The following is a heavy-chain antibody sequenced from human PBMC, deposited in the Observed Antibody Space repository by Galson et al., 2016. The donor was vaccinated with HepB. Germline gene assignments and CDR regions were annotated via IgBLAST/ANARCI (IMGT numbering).Heavy chain of an antibody. D-gene: IGHD3-3*01. V-gene: IGHV3-48*03. CDR3: ARVIRSDFWSVLRPMAGLVIFYGLDV. CDR2: ISGSGSNV. J-gene: IGHJ6*02. Sequence: SLRLSCAASGFTFSSYEMTWVRQAPGKGLEWVSYISGSGSNVYYADSVRGRFTVSRDNAKNSLFLQMDNLRGDDTALYYCARVIRSDFWSVLRPMAGLVIFYGLDVWGQGTTVTVSS. CDR1: GFTFSSYE.